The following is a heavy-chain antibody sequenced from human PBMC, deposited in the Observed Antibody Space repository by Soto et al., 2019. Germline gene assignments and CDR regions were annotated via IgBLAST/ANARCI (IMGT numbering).Heavy chain of an antibody. D-gene: IGHD1-1*01. CDR3: VRDGTKTLRDWFDP. CDR1: GASISGFY. Sequence: SETLSLTCTVSGASISGFYWSWIRKSAGKGLEWIGRIYATGTTDYNPSLKSRVMMSVDTSKKQFSLQLRSVTAADTAVYYCVRDGTKTLRDWFDPWGQGISVTVSS. CDR2: IYATGTT. J-gene: IGHJ5*02. V-gene: IGHV4-4*07.